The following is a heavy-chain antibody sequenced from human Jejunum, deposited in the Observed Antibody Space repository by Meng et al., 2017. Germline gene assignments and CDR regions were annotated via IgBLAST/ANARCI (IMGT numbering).Heavy chain of an antibody. CDR3: AKDRKPDGLWPIDS. CDR2: MTHSTNTT. J-gene: IGHJ4*02. Sequence: GESLKISCAASGFTFSAYSMSWFSQAPGKGLEWVSSMTHSTNTTYYAESVKGRFTISRDNSTNTLYLQMNSLRAEDTAMYYCAKDRKPDGLWPIDSWGQGTLVTVSS. V-gene: IGHV3-23*01. D-gene: IGHD4-17*01. CDR1: GFTFSAYS.